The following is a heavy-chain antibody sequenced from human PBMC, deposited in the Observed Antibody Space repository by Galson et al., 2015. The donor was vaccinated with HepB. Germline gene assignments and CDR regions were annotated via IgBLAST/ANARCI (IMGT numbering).Heavy chain of an antibody. V-gene: IGHV3-73*01. Sequence: SLRLSCAASGFTSSGSAIHWVRQTSGKGLEWVGRIRSKASNYATAYAASLKGRFSISRDDSKNTAYLHMRSLKTEDTAVYFCTRLADFSGYSSSWGQGTLVTVSS. CDR1: GFTSSGSA. CDR2: IRSKASNYAT. J-gene: IGHJ4*02. CDR3: TRLADFSGYSSS. D-gene: IGHD6-13*01.